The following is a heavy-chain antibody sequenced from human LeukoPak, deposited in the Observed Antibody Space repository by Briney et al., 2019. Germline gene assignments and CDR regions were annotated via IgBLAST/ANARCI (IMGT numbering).Heavy chain of an antibody. V-gene: IGHV3-23*01. CDR3: AKSYYYGSGDYSLTAFDI. CDR1: GFTFSRHD. D-gene: IGHD3-10*01. CDR2: ISDSAGTT. J-gene: IGHJ3*02. Sequence: GGSLRLSCTASGFTFSRHDMSWVRQAPGKGLEWVSGISDSAGTTYYADSVKGRFSISRDSSKNTLNLQMNSLRAEDTAVYYCAKSYYYGSGDYSLTAFDIWGQGTMVTVSS.